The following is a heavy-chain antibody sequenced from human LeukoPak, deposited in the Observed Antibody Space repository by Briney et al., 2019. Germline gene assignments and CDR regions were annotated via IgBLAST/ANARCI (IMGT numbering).Heavy chain of an antibody. Sequence: PGGSLRLPCAASGFTFSDYYMSWVRQAPGKGLEWVAIISYDGNNKYYADSVKGRFTISRDNSKNTLYLQMNSLRAEDTAVYYCARGGLEWLSDGFDYWGQGTLVTVSS. V-gene: IGHV3-30-3*01. CDR3: ARGGLEWLSDGFDY. CDR2: ISYDGNNK. J-gene: IGHJ4*02. CDR1: GFTFSDYY. D-gene: IGHD3-3*01.